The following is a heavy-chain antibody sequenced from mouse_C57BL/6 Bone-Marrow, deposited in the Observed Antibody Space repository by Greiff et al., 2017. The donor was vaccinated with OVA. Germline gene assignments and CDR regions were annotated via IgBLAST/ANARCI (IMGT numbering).Heavy chain of an antibody. CDR2: IRNKANGYTT. D-gene: IGHD4-1*01. V-gene: IGHV7-3*01. Sequence: DVMLVESGGGLVQPGGSLSLSCAASGFTFTDYYMSWVRQPPGKALEWLGFIRNKANGYTTEYSASVKGRFTISRDNSQSILYLQMNALRAEDSATYYCARLGWYFDVWGTGTTVTVSS. CDR3: ARLGWYFDV. J-gene: IGHJ1*03. CDR1: GFTFTDYY.